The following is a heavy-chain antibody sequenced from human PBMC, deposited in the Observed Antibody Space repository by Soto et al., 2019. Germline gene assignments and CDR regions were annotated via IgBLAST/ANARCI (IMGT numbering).Heavy chain of an antibody. CDR2: ISYDGTNK. V-gene: IGHV3-30-3*01. Sequence: PGGSLRRSCAASGFTFSSYAMHWVRQAPGKGLEWVAVISYDGTNKYYADSVKGRFTISRDNSKNTLCLQMNSLRAEDTAVYYCARDPTRFEGWYSNYFDYWGQGTLVTVSS. CDR3: ARDPTRFEGWYSNYFDY. D-gene: IGHD6-19*01. J-gene: IGHJ4*02. CDR1: GFTFSSYA.